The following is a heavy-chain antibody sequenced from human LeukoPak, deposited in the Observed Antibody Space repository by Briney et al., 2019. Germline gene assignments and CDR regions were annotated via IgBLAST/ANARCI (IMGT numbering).Heavy chain of an antibody. Sequence: PGGSLRLSCAASGFTFSSYGMHWVRQAPGKGLEWVAVIWYDGSNKYYADSVKGRFTISRDNSKNTLYLQMNSLRAEDTAVYCCAKDFPGGRAGIDYWGQGTLVTVSS. CDR1: GFTFSSYG. CDR3: AKDFPGGRAGIDY. D-gene: IGHD1-1*01. J-gene: IGHJ4*02. CDR2: IWYDGSNK. V-gene: IGHV3-33*06.